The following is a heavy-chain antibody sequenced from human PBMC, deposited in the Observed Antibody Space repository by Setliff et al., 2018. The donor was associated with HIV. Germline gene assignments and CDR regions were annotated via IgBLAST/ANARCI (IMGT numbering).Heavy chain of an antibody. CDR1: GYSFTSYW. CDR3: ARLSCSGNSCYPLNVFFDY. CDR2: IYPGDSDT. J-gene: IGHJ4*02. V-gene: IGHV5-51*01. D-gene: IGHD2-2*01. Sequence: PGESLKISCKGSGYSFTSYWIGWVRQMPGKGLEWMGIIYPGDSDTRYSPAFQGQVTISADKSTTTAYLQWSSLKASDSAIYYCARLSCSGNSCYPLNVFFDYWGQGTLVTVSS.